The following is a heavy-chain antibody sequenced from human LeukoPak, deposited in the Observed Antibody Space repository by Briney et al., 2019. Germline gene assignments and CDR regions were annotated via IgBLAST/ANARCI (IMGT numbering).Heavy chain of an antibody. D-gene: IGHD3-10*01. Sequence: TGGSLRLSCAASGFTFSSYSMNWVRQAPGKGLEWVSSISSSSSYIYYADSVKGRFTISRDNAKNSLYLQMNSLRAEDTAVYYCARDVTYYYGSGSWGQGTLVTVSS. CDR1: GFTFSSYS. V-gene: IGHV3-21*01. J-gene: IGHJ4*02. CDR2: ISSSSSYI. CDR3: ARDVTYYYGSGS.